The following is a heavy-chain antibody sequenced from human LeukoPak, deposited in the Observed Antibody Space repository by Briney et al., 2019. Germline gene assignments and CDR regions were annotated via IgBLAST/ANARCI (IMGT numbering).Heavy chain of an antibody. Sequence: GASVKVSCKASGYTFTSYVITWVRQAPGQGLEWMGGIIPMFGTADYAQKFQGRVTITADESTSTAYMQLSSLRSEDTAVYYCARGAYSSGSYYFDHWGQGTLVTVSS. CDR3: ARGAYSSGSYYFDH. D-gene: IGHD6-19*01. CDR2: IIPMFGTA. V-gene: IGHV1-69*13. J-gene: IGHJ4*02. CDR1: GYTFTSYV.